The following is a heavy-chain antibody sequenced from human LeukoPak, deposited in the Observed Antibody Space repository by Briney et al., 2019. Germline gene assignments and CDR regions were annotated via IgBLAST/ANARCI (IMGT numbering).Heavy chain of an antibody. J-gene: IGHJ4*02. CDR1: GYPFTSYC. Sequence: ASVKVSCKASGYPFTSYCIHWVRQAPGQGLEWMGIINPSGGSTRYAQKFQGRVTMTRDTSTSTVSMELSSRRSEDTAVYYCARATRGYDSGRDLDSWGQGTLVTVSS. CDR3: ARATRGYDSGRDLDS. D-gene: IGHD3-10*01. V-gene: IGHV1-46*01. CDR2: INPSGGST.